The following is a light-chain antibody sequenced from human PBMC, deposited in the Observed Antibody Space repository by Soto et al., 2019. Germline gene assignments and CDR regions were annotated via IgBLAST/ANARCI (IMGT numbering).Light chain of an antibody. Sequence: SYELPQPPSVSVAPGETATITCGGDNIGGKSVHWYQHKPGQAPVLVVAYDSDXXSGIPERFSGSKSGNTATLILSRVEAXXXXXXXCQVWDSRSNHVAFGGGTKVTVL. CDR1: NIGGKS. CDR3: QVWDSRSNHVA. J-gene: IGLJ3*02. CDR2: YDS. V-gene: IGLV3-21*04.